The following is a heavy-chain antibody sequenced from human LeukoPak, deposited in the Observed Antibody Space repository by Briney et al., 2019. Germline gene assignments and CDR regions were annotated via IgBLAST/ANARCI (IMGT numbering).Heavy chain of an antibody. CDR1: GGSFSGYY. D-gene: IGHD6-13*01. CDR2: INHSGST. V-gene: IGHV4-34*01. J-gene: IGHJ5*02. Sequence: SETLSLTCAVYGGSFSGYYWTWIRQPPGKGLEWIGEINHSGSTNYNPSLKSRVTISVDTSKNQFSLKLSSVTAADTAVYYCASHHSSSWGGAWFDPWGQGTLVTVSS. CDR3: ASHHSSSWGGAWFDP.